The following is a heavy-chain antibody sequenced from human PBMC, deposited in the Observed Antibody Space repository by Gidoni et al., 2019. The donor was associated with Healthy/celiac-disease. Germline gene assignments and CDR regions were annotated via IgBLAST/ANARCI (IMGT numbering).Heavy chain of an antibody. CDR2: IKSKTDGGTT. CDR3: TTEFSIFGVVISAYYYGMDV. Sequence: EVQLVESGGGLVKPGGSLRLSCAASGFIFSNAWMSWVRQAPGKGLEWVGRIKSKTDGGTTDYAAPVKGRFTISRDDSKNTLYLQMNSLKTEDTAVYYCTTEFSIFGVVISAYYYGMDVWGQGTTVTVSS. V-gene: IGHV3-15*01. D-gene: IGHD3-3*01. J-gene: IGHJ6*02. CDR1: GFIFSNAW.